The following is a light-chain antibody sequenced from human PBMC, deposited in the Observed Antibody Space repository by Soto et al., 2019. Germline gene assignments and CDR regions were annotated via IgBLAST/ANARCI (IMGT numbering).Light chain of an antibody. CDR1: QSISSY. V-gene: IGKV1-39*01. CDR3: QQTYSMPRT. CDR2: AAS. Sequence: DIQMTQSPSSLSASVGDRVTITCRASQSISSYLNWYQQKPGKAPKLLIYAASSLQSGVPSRFSGSGSGTDFTLTISSLQPEDFATFYCQQTYSMPRTFGQGTKVVIK. J-gene: IGKJ1*01.